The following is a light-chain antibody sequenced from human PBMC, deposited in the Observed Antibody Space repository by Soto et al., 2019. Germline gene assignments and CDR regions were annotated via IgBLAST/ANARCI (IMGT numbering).Light chain of an antibody. Sequence: QSVLIQPPSASGTPGQRVTISCSGSSSNIGRNSVNWYQQLPGTAPRLVIYVNNQRPSGVSARFSGSRSGTTASLAISGLQAEDEADYYCAAWDDSLSVVFGGGTKLTVL. V-gene: IGLV1-44*01. CDR2: VNN. CDR1: SSNIGRNS. CDR3: AAWDDSLSVV. J-gene: IGLJ2*01.